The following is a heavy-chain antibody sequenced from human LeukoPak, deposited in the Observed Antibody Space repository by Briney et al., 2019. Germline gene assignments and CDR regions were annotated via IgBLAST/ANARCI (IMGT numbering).Heavy chain of an antibody. V-gene: IGHV4-59*08. D-gene: IGHD4-23*01. CDR3: ARPSLHYGGIDAFDF. CDR1: GCSLSSYY. J-gene: IGHJ3*01. CDR2: IYYSGST. Sequence: SETLSVTCTVSGCSLSSYYWCWIRQPPGQGLEWIGFIYYSGSTNYNPSLKSRVTISVDTSKNQFSLKLSSVTAADTAVYYCARPSLHYGGIDAFDFWGQGTLVTVSS.